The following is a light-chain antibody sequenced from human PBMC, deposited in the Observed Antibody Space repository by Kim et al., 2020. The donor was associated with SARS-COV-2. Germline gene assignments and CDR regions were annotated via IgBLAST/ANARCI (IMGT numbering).Light chain of an antibody. CDR3: QQYGSLPLT. V-gene: IGKV1-33*01. Sequence: AYVGDRVTITCQASQDISNNLNWYQLKAGKAPKLLIYDASNLETGVPSVFSGSRSGTDFTFTISSLQPEDVATYYCQQYGSLPLTFGGGTKVDIK. J-gene: IGKJ4*01. CDR1: QDISNN. CDR2: DAS.